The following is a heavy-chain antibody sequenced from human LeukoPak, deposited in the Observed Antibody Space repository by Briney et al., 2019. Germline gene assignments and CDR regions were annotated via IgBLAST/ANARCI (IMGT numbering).Heavy chain of an antibody. CDR3: ARHLANWNNWYFDL. D-gene: IGHD1-20*01. V-gene: IGHV4-4*02. Sequence: SETLSLTCAVSGGSISSSNWGNWVRQPPGKGLEWIGEIYHSGSTNYNPSLKSRVTISLDTSKKQFSLKLSSVTAADTAVYYCARHLANWNNWYFDLWGRGTLVTVSS. CDR2: IYHSGST. CDR1: GGSISSSNW. J-gene: IGHJ2*01.